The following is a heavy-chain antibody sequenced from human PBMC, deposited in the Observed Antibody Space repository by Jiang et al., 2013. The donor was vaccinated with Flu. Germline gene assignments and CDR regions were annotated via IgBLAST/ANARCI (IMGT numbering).Heavy chain of an antibody. J-gene: IGHJ4*02. CDR3: ARDKGDYDVFPLDY. D-gene: IGHD3-16*01. V-gene: IGHV1-2*06. Sequence: LEWMGRFTLKVVGANYAQKFQGRVTMTRDTPISTAYMEVSRLRPDDTAVYFCARDKGDYDVFPLDYWGQGSLVTVSS. CDR2: FTLKVVGA.